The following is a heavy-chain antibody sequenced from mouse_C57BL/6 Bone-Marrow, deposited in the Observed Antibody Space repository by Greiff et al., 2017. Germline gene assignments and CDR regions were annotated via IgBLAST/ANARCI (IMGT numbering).Heavy chain of an antibody. Sequence: VQLQQSGPVLVKPGASVKMSCKASGYTFTDYYMNWVKQSHGKSLEWIGVINPYNGGTSYNQKFKGKATLTVDKSSSTAYMELNSLTSEDSAVYYCARRRELGLSLGFDVWGTGTTVTVSS. D-gene: IGHD4-1*01. CDR3: ARRRELGLSLGFDV. CDR2: INPYNGGT. CDR1: GYTFTDYY. V-gene: IGHV1-19*01. J-gene: IGHJ1*03.